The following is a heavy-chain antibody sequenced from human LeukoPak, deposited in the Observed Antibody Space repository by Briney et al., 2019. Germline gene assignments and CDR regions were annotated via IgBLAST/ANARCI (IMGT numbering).Heavy chain of an antibody. V-gene: IGHV3-23*01. CDR1: GFTFSTYA. J-gene: IGHJ4*02. CDR3: AKGYIQLWWFDY. D-gene: IGHD2-21*01. Sequence: GGSLRLSCAASGFTFSTYAMSWVRQAPGKGLQWVSLISGSGDGAHYVDSVKGRFTISRDNSKNTVYLQMTNLRAEDTAVYYCAKGYIQLWWFDYWGQGTLVTVSS. CDR2: ISGSGDGA.